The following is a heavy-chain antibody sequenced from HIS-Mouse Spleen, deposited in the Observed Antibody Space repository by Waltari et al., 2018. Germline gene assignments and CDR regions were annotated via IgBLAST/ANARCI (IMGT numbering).Heavy chain of an antibody. CDR3: AKDRDGSGSYSDY. D-gene: IGHD3-10*01. Sequence: EVQLVESGGVVVQPGGSWRVSCAASGCTCDDYVMHWLRQAPGKGLEWVSLISWDGGSTYYADSVKGRFTISRDNSKNSLYLQMNSLRAEDTALYYCAKDRDGSGSYSDYWGQGMLVTVSS. J-gene: IGHJ4*02. V-gene: IGHV3-43D*03. CDR1: GCTCDDYV. CDR2: ISWDGGST.